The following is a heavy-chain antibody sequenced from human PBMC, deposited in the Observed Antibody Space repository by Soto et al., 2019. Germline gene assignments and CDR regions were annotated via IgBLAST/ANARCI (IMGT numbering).Heavy chain of an antibody. CDR3: ARVGVGLSAPRAWTQ. J-gene: IGHJ1*01. CDR2: INTYNGNT. D-gene: IGHD3-3*01. Sequence: XSVRGSCTGSGYAFRSYGSSWDRHAPGQGLEWMGWINTYNGNTPYADKFSGRVIVTADTSTTTSFMEVTSQTSDDTAVFYCARVGVGLSAPRAWTQWGQGNLATLSS. V-gene: IGHV1-18*01. CDR1: GYAFRSYG.